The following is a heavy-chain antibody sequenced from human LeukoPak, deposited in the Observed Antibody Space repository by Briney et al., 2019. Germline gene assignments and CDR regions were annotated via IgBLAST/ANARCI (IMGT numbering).Heavy chain of an antibody. J-gene: IGHJ4*02. Sequence: SETLSLTCAVSGGSISTYYWSWIRQSPGKGLEWIGYIYHNGDTRYNPSLKSRVTMSVDTSKNQFSLKLSPVTAADTAVYYCARDRGTWNDDGFDYWGQGTLVTVSS. D-gene: IGHD1-1*01. CDR2: IYHNGDT. CDR3: ARDRGTWNDDGFDY. V-gene: IGHV4-59*12. CDR1: GGSISTYY.